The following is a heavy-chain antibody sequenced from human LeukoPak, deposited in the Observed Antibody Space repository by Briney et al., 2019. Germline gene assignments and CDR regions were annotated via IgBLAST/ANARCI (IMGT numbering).Heavy chain of an antibody. V-gene: IGHV1-2*02. CDR1: GYTFTGYY. Sequence: GASVKVSCKASGYTFTGYYMHWVRQAPGQGLEWMGWINPNSGGTNYAQKFQGRVTMTRDTSISTAYMELSRLRSDDTAVYYCARSSYYYDSSGYWAEDYWGQGTLVTVSS. CDR3: ARSSYYYDSSGYWAEDY. CDR2: INPNSGGT. J-gene: IGHJ4*02. D-gene: IGHD3-22*01.